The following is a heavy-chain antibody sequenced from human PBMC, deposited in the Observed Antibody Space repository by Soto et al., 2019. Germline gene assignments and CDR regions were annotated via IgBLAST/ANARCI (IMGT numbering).Heavy chain of an antibody. CDR3: ARDQIGYDFWSGYHIPYYYYYGMDV. CDR2: INSDGSST. D-gene: IGHD3-3*01. V-gene: IGHV3-74*01. CDR1: GFTFSSYW. Sequence: GGSLRLSCAASGFTFSSYWMHWVRQAPGKGLVWVSRINSDGSSTSYADSVKGRFTISRDSAKNTLYLQMNSLRAEDTAVYYCARDQIGYDFWSGYHIPYYYYYGMDVWGQGTTVTV. J-gene: IGHJ6*02.